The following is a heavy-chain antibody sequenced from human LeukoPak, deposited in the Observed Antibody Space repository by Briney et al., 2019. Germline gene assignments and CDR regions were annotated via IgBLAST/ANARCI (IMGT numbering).Heavy chain of an antibody. CDR1: GASISNSNW. CDR3: ASQFGEGLYDY. Sequence: SETLSLTCAVSGASISNSNWWSWARQPPGKGLEWIGEIFHSGGTNYNPSLKSRVSISVDKSKNRFSLRLSSVTAADTAVYYCASQFGEGLYDYWGQGTLVTASS. CDR2: IFHSGGT. J-gene: IGHJ4*02. V-gene: IGHV4-4*02. D-gene: IGHD3-10*01.